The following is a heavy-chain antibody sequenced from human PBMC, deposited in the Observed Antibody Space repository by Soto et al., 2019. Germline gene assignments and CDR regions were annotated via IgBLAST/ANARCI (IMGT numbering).Heavy chain of an antibody. J-gene: IGHJ4*02. Sequence: SVKVSCKASGGTFSSYTISWVRQAPGQGLEWMGRIIPILGIANYAQKFQGRVTITADKSTSTAYMELSSLRSEDTAVYYCARDLGRGYSGYDLLDYWGQGTLVTVSS. V-gene: IGHV1-69*04. CDR1: GGTFSSYT. D-gene: IGHD5-12*01. CDR3: ARDLGRGYSGYDLLDY. CDR2: IIPILGIA.